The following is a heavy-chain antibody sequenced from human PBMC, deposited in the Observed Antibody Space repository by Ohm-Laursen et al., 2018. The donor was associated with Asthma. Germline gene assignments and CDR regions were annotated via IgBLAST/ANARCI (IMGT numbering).Heavy chain of an antibody. J-gene: IGHJ4*02. CDR3: AAWGSENF. Sequence: SLRLSCSASGFTFSSHAMTWVRQAPGKGLEWVAGIGPTGRATYYVDSVKGRFTISRDNAKDSLSLQMNSLRVEDTAVYYCAAWGSENFWGQGTLVTVS. CDR2: IGPTGRAT. CDR1: GFTFSSHA. V-gene: IGHV3-23*01. D-gene: IGHD7-27*01.